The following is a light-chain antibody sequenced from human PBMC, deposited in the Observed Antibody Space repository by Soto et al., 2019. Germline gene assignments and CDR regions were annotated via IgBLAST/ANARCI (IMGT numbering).Light chain of an antibody. CDR1: SSDVGGYKY. V-gene: IGLV2-14*01. CDR2: EVT. CDR3: QSYDSRLSGSV. Sequence: QSALTQPASVSGSPGQSITISCSGTSSDVGGYKYVSWYQHHPGKAPKLIIYEVTHRPSGVSNRFSGSKSGNTASLTLSGLQAEDEADYYCQSYDSRLSGSVFGTGTKLTVL. J-gene: IGLJ1*01.